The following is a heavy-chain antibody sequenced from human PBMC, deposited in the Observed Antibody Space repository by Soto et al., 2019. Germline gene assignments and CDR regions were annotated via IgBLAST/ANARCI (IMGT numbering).Heavy chain of an antibody. J-gene: IGHJ6*02. CDR1: GGSISSYY. V-gene: IGHV4-59*01. Sequence: QVQLQESGPGLVKPSETLSLTCTVSGGSISSYYWSWIRQPPGKGLEWIGYIYYSGSTNYNPSLKSRVTISVDTSKNQFSLKLSSVTAADTAVYYCARAPDYDFWSGYPSLGMDVWGQGTTVTVSS. CDR2: IYYSGST. D-gene: IGHD3-3*01. CDR3: ARAPDYDFWSGYPSLGMDV.